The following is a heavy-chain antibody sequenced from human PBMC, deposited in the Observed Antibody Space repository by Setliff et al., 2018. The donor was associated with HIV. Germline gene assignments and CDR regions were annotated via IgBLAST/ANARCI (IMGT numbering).Heavy chain of an antibody. D-gene: IGHD5-12*01. CDR2: INPNSGGT. J-gene: IGHJ4*02. CDR3: ARRGYSGYGTFDY. CDR1: GYTFTDYS. V-gene: IGHV1-2*02. Sequence: ASVKVSCKASGYTFTDYSIHWVRQAPGQGLEWMGWINPNSGGTNYAQKFQGRVTMTRDTSISTAYMELTRLRSDDTAVYFCARRGYSGYGTFDYWGQGTLVTVS.